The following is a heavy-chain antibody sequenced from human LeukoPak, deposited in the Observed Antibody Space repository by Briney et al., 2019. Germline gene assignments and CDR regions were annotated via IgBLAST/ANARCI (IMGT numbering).Heavy chain of an antibody. CDR2: INHEGGGI. CDR1: GFTFSESW. Sequence: GGSLRLSCAASGFTFSESWMTWVRQVPGQGLEWVAHINHEGGGIQYVDSVKGRFTISRDNAKNSLYLQMNSLRAEDTAVYHCATYINWVAGDVWGQGTTVIVSS. J-gene: IGHJ6*02. CDR3: ATYINWVAGDV. D-gene: IGHD1-1*01. V-gene: IGHV3-7*01.